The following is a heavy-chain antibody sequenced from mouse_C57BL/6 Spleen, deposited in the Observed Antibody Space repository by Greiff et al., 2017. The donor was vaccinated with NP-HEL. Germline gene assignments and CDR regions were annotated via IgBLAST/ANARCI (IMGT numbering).Heavy chain of an antibody. CDR3: AGGDYDNDGYFDY. CDR2: ISSGSSTI. D-gene: IGHD2-4*01. V-gene: IGHV5-17*01. CDR1: GFTFSDYG. Sequence: EVQVVESGGGLVKPGGSLKLSCAASGFTFSDYGMHWVRQAPEKGLEWVAYISSGSSTIYYADTVKGRFTISRDNATNTLFLQLTSLRSEDTAVYYCAGGDYDNDGYFDYWGQGTTLTVSS. J-gene: IGHJ2*01.